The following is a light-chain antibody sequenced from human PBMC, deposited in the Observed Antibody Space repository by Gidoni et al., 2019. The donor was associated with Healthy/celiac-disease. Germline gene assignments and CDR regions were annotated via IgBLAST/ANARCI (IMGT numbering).Light chain of an antibody. CDR3: QQRSNWPPIA. V-gene: IGKV3-11*01. CDR2: DAS. CDR1: QSVSSY. Sequence: SVLTQSPATLSLSPGERATLSGRASQSVSSYLAWYQQKPGQAPRLLIYDASNRATGIPARFSGSGSGTDFTLTISSLEPEDFAVYYCQQRSNWPPIAFGQGTRLEIK. J-gene: IGKJ5*01.